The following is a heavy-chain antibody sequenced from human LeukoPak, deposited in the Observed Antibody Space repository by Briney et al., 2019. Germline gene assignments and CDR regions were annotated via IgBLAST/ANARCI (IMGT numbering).Heavy chain of an antibody. J-gene: IGHJ4*02. V-gene: IGHV1-2*06. CDR1: GYTFTGYY. CDR2: INPNSGGT. CDR3: ARHRPSYSRGWYIDY. D-gene: IGHD6-19*01. Sequence: GASVKVSCKASGYTFTGYYMHWVRQAPGQGLEWMGRINPNSGGTNYAQKFQGRVTMTRDTSISTAYMELSRLRSDDTAVYYCARHRPSYSRGWYIDYWGQGILVTVSS.